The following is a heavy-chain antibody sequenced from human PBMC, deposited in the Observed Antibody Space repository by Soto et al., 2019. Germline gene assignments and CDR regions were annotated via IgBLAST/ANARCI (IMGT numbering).Heavy chain of an antibody. Sequence: QVQLQESGPGLVKPSQTLSLTCTVSGGSISSGGYYWSWIRQHPGKGLEWIGYIYYSGSTYYNPSLKSRVTIAVDASKNPFSLKLGSVTAADTAVYYCARELRFGEDYYGMDVWGQGTTVTVSS. D-gene: IGHD3-10*01. V-gene: IGHV4-31*03. J-gene: IGHJ6*02. CDR2: IYYSGST. CDR1: GGSISSGGYY. CDR3: ARELRFGEDYYGMDV.